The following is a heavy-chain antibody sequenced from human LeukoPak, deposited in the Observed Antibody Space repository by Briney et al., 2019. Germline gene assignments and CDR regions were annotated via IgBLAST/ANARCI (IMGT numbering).Heavy chain of an antibody. V-gene: IGHV3-30*02. J-gene: IGHJ4*02. D-gene: IGHD2-2*02. CDR2: IRYDGSNK. CDR3: AKDSALYCSSTSCYTGLDY. CDR1: GFTFSSYG. Sequence: GGSLRLSCAPSGFTFSSYGMHWVRQAPGKGLEGVAFIRYDGSNKYYADSVKGRFTISRDNSKNTLYLQMNSLRAEDTAVYYCAKDSALYCSSTSCYTGLDYWGQGTLVTVSS.